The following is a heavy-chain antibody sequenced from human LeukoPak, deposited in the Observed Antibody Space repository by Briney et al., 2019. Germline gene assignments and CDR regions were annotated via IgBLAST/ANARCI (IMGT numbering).Heavy chain of an antibody. CDR1: GFTFTDYY. CDR2: INPHSGGT. V-gene: IGHV1-2*02. D-gene: IGHD2-21*02. Sequence: GASVTVSRKASGFTFTDYYIHWVRQAPGQGLEWMGYINPHSGGTSSPQKFQGRVAMTTDTSISSAYMELSSLISDDTAMYYCVREGNELLSKDFDYWGQGTLVTVSS. CDR3: VREGNELLSKDFDY. J-gene: IGHJ4*02.